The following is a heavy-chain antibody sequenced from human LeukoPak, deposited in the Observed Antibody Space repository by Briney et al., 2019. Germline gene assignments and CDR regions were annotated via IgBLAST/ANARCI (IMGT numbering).Heavy chain of an antibody. V-gene: IGHV3-73*01. J-gene: IGHJ3*02. CDR2: IRSKANGYAT. D-gene: IGHD2-8*01. CDR1: GFSFSASS. CDR3: ASGGGVLAAFDI. Sequence: GGSLNLSCGASGFSFSASSMHWVRQAPGKGLEWVGRIRSKANGYATHFAASVDGRFTVSRDDSKNTIYLHMNSLKTEDTGVYYCASGGGVLAAFDIWGQGTMVLVS.